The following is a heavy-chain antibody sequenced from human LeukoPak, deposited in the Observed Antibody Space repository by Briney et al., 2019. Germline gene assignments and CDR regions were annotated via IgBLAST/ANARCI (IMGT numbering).Heavy chain of an antibody. D-gene: IGHD6-19*01. Sequence: SETLSLTCTVSGGSISSSSYYWGWIRQPPGKGLEWIGSIYYSGSTYYNPSLKSRVTISVDMSKNQFSLRLSSVTAADTAVYYCAREYSSGYYPLDYWGQGTLVIVSS. V-gene: IGHV4-39*02. CDR3: AREYSSGYYPLDY. CDR2: IYYSGST. CDR1: GGSISSSSYY. J-gene: IGHJ4*02.